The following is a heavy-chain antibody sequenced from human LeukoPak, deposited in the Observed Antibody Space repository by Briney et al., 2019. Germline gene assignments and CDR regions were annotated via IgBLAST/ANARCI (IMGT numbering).Heavy chain of an antibody. CDR2: IYYIGST. CDR3: ARDLLSTAGYFDY. Sequence: SETLSLTCTVSGDSVSRSSYYWTWIRQPPGKGLEWIGYIYYIGSTNYNPSLKSRLTMSVDTSKNQFSLRLSSVIAADTAVYYCARDLLSTAGYFDYWGQGTLVTVSS. V-gene: IGHV4-61*01. D-gene: IGHD6-19*01. CDR1: GDSVSRSSYY. J-gene: IGHJ4*02.